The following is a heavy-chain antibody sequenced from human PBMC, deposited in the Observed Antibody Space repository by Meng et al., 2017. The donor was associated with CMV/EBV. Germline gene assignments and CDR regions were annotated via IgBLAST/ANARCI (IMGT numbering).Heavy chain of an antibody. V-gene: IGHV3-11*01. CDR1: GFTFSDYY. CDR2: IGSSGTTI. J-gene: IGHJ1*01. Sequence: CAAAGFTFSDYYMSWIRQAPGKGLEWVSYIGSSGTTIYYADSVKGRFTISRDNAKNSLYLQMNSLRAEDTAVYYCARVKGAREYFQHWGQGTLVTVSS. D-gene: IGHD3-16*01. CDR3: ARVKGAREYFQH.